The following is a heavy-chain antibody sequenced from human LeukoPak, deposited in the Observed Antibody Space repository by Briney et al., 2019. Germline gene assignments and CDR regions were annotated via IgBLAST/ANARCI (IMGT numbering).Heavy chain of an antibody. CDR2: IRQEGSEK. J-gene: IGHJ6*03. CDR1: GFIFSSYW. D-gene: IGHD5-18*01. V-gene: IGHV3-7*01. CDR3: ARESAPRGYTYGSYYSYYYVDV. Sequence: GGSRRLSCAASGFIFSSYWMSWVRQAPGKGLEWVANIRQEGSEKYYVDSVKGRFTISRDNAKKSLYLQMNSLRAEDTAMYYCARESAPRGYTYGSYYSYYYVDVWGKGTTVTVSS.